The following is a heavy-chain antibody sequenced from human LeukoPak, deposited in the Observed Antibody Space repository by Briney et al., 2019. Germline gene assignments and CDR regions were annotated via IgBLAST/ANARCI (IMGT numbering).Heavy chain of an antibody. CDR2: LHYTGSA. CDR3: ARILTGYPDY. V-gene: IGHV4-59*08. Sequence: SETLSLTCSVSGDSFSNNFWSWIRQSPEKGREWIGYLHYTGSANYNPSLNNRATISRGPSATQYSLKLSSVTAADTAVYYCARILTGYPDYWGPGILVTVSS. J-gene: IGHJ4*02. CDR1: GDSFSNNF. D-gene: IGHD3-9*01.